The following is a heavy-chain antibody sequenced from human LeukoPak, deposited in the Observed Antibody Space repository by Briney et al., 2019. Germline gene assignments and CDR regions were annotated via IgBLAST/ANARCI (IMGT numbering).Heavy chain of an antibody. D-gene: IGHD6-6*01. CDR3: AKMRAASYYFDY. J-gene: IGHJ4*02. CDR1: GFTFSSYA. V-gene: IGHV3-23*01. Sequence: GGSLRLSCAASGFTFSSYAMSWVRQAPGKGLEWVSAISGSGGSTYYADSVKGRFTISRDNSKNTLYLQMYSLRAEDTAVYYCAKMRAASYYFDYWGQGTLVTVSS. CDR2: ISGSGGST.